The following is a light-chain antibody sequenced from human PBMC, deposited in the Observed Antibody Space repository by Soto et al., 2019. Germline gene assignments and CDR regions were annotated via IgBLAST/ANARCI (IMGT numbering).Light chain of an antibody. J-gene: IGKJ4*01. CDR3: QQRAKWPSLT. V-gene: IGKV3-11*01. CDR2: GAS. Sequence: EIVLTQSPATLSLSPGEGATLSCRASQSVGSYLAWYQQKPGQAPRLLIYGASNRATGIPARFSGSGSGTDFTLTINSLEPEDFAVYYCQQRAKWPSLTFGGGTKVDIK. CDR1: QSVGSY.